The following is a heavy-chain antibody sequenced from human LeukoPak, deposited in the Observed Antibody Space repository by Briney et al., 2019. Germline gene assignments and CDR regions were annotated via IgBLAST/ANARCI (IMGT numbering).Heavy chain of an antibody. Sequence: GGSLRLSCAASGFTFSSYEMNWVRQAPGKGLEWVSYISTTGSSIYYADSVKGRFTISRDNAKNSLYLQMSSLRAEDTAVYYCARDLLSRMATGVGFDYWGQGTLVTVSS. V-gene: IGHV3-48*03. CDR2: ISTTGSSI. J-gene: IGHJ4*02. CDR3: ARDLLSRMATGVGFDY. CDR1: GFTFSSYE. D-gene: IGHD5-24*01.